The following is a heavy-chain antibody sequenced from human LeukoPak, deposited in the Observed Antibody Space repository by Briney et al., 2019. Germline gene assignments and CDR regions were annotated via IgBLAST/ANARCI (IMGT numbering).Heavy chain of an antibody. CDR1: GFTFSSYW. Sequence: GGSLRLSCAASGFTFSSYWMHWVRQAPGKGLVWVSHINSDGSSTSYADSVKGRFTISRDNAKNTLYLQMNSLRAEDTAVYYCARAGVSVRRAFDIWGQGTMVTVSS. CDR3: ARAGVSVRRAFDI. CDR2: INSDGSST. D-gene: IGHD5/OR15-5a*01. V-gene: IGHV3-74*01. J-gene: IGHJ3*02.